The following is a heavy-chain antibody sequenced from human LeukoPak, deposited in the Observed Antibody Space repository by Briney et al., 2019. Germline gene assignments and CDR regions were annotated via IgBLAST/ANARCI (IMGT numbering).Heavy chain of an antibody. V-gene: IGHV4-39*01. Sequence: PSETLSLTCTVSGGSINNSTFYWGWIRQPPGKGLEWIGSIYYSGSTYYNPSLKSRVTISVDTSKNQFSLKLSSVTAADTAVCYCARLPSYRSTQGVDYWGQGTLVTVSS. CDR2: IYYSGST. CDR3: ARLPSYRSTQGVDY. D-gene: IGHD3-16*02. CDR1: GGSINNSTFY. J-gene: IGHJ4*02.